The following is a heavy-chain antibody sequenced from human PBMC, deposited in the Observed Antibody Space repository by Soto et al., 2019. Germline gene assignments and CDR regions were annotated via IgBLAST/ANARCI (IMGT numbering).Heavy chain of an antibody. CDR3: ANDIRSYPSFFDR. J-gene: IGHJ4*02. CDR1: GFTFSSYA. Sequence: GSLRLSCAASGFTFSSYAMNWVRQAPGKGLEWVSGISGSGTGTYYADSVKDRFTISRDNSRSTLYLQMDSLRAEDTAVYYCANDIRSYPSFFDRWGQGTLVTVSS. V-gene: IGHV3-23*01. CDR2: ISGSGTGT. D-gene: IGHD3-10*01.